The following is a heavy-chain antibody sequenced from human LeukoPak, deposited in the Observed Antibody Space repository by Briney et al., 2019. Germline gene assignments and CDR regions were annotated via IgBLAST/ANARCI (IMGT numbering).Heavy chain of an antibody. D-gene: IGHD1-26*01. J-gene: IGHJ4*02. V-gene: IGHV3-7*01. Sequence: PGGSLRLSCAASGFTFSTYWMAWVRQAPGKGLEWVANIKGDESARHQADSVKGRFTISRGNAQNSVYLQMRSLRGEDTAVYYCARDVGGSLDYWGQGTLVTVSS. CDR1: GFTFSTYW. CDR3: ARDVGGSLDY. CDR2: IKGDESAR.